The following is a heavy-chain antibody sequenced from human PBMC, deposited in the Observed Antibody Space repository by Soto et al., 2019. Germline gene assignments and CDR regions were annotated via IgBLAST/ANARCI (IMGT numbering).Heavy chain of an antibody. CDR1: GGSFSGYY. D-gene: IGHD6-13*01. V-gene: IGHV4-34*01. CDR3: ARDFSSSFDY. J-gene: IGHJ4*02. CDR2: INHSGST. Sequence: SETLSLTCAVYGGSFSGYYWSWIRQPPGKGLEWIGEINHSGSTNYNPSLKSRVTISVDTSKNQFSLKLSSVTAADTAVYYCARDFSSSFDYWGQGTLVTVSS.